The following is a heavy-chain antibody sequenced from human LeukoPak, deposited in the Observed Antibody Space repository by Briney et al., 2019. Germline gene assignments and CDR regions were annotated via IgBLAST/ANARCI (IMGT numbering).Heavy chain of an antibody. CDR3: AKDGSCSGGSCYANFFDR. CDR1: ALSFIIYG. CDR2: ISSDGSNE. D-gene: IGHD2-15*01. V-gene: IGHV3-30*18. Sequence: GESLRLACPADALSFIIYGMQCVRQAPGRGLEWVAFISSDGSNEYYADSVKGRFTISRDNSKNTLYLHVNSPRAEDTAVFFCAKDGSCSGGSCYANFFDRWGQGTLVTVSS. J-gene: IGHJ4*02.